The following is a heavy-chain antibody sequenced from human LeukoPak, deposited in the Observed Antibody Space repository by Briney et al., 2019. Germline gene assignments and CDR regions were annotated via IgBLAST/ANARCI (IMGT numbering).Heavy chain of an antibody. CDR1: GGSISSGSYY. CDR2: IYTSGST. J-gene: IGHJ3*02. Sequence: SQTLSLTCTVSGGSISSGSYYWSWIRQPAGKGLEWIGRIYTSGSTNYNPSLKSRVTISVDTSKNQLSLKLSSVTAADTAVYYCARDGSSGLAFDIWGQGTMVTVSS. D-gene: IGHD6-19*01. CDR3: ARDGSSGLAFDI. V-gene: IGHV4-61*02.